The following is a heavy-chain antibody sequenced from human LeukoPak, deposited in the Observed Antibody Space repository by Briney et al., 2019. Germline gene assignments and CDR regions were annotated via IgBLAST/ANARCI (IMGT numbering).Heavy chain of an antibody. CDR3: ATDFATRLEGDYVRAGFWFDP. CDR1: GYTLTELS. V-gene: IGHV1-24*01. D-gene: IGHD3-16*01. J-gene: IGHJ5*02. CDR2: FDPEDGET. Sequence: ASVKVSCKVSGYTLTELSMHWVRQAPGKGLEWMGGFDPEDGETIYALKFQGRVTMTEDTSTDTAYMELSSLRSEDTAVYYCATDFATRLEGDYVRAGFWFDPWGQGTLVTVSS.